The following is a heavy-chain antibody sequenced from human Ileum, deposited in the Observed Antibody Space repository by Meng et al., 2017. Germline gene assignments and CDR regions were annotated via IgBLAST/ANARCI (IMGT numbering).Heavy chain of an antibody. J-gene: IGHJ4*02. CDR3: ARLSWGVTGNDY. CDR1: GYTFTSYG. CDR2: IRTNTGNP. D-gene: IGHD1-1*01. Sequence: ASVKVSCKASGYTFTSYGINWVRQAPGQGLEWMGWIRTNTGNPAYAQAFTGRFVFSLDTSVSTAYLEISSLEAEDTALYYCARLSWGVTGNDYWGQGTLVTVSS. V-gene: IGHV7-4-1*02.